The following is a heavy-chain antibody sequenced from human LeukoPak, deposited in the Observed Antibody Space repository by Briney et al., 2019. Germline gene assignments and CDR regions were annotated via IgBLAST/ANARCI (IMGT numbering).Heavy chain of an antibody. Sequence: GASVKVSCKVSGYTLTELSMHWVRQAPGKGLEWMGGFDPEDGETIYAQKFQGRVTMTRDTSTGTAYLELSSLRSEDSAVYYCVRTPPNWGADFWGQGTLVTVSP. CDR2: FDPEDGET. D-gene: IGHD7-27*01. V-gene: IGHV1-24*01. CDR3: VRTPPNWGADF. CDR1: GYTLTELS. J-gene: IGHJ4*02.